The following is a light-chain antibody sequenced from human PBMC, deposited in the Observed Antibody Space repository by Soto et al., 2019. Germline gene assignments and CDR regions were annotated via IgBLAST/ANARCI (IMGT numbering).Light chain of an antibody. Sequence: NFMLTQPHSVSESPGKTVTISCTRSSGNMDNNYVQWYQHRPGSAPTTVIYEDNQRPSGVPDRFSGSIDSSSNSASLTISGLKTEDEADYYCQSYDNTNLVVFGGGTKLTVL. CDR3: QSYDNTNLVV. J-gene: IGLJ2*01. V-gene: IGLV6-57*04. CDR1: SGNMDNNY. CDR2: EDN.